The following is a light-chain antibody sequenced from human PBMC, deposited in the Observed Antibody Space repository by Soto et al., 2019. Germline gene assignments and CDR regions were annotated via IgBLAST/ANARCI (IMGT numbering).Light chain of an antibody. V-gene: IGLV2-23*03. CDR1: SSDVGSYNL. J-gene: IGLJ2*01. Sequence: QSALTQPASVSGSPGQSITISCTGTSSDVGSYNLVSWYQQHPGKAPKLIIYEGSKRPSGVSNRFSGSKSGNTASLTISGLQAEDEADYDCCSYAGSSTFHVVFGGGTKVTVL. CDR3: CSYAGSSTFHVV. CDR2: EGS.